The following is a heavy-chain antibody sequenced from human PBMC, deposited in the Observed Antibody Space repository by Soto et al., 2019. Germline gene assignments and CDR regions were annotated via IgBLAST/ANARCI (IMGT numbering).Heavy chain of an antibody. V-gene: IGHV4-30-2*05. D-gene: IGHD6-19*01. CDR1: GGSISSGGYS. CDR3: ARFSRSSGWYVETDY. Sequence: SETLSLTCAVSGGSISSGGYSWSWIRQPPGKGLEWIGYMYHSGSTYYNPSLKSRVTISVDTSKNQFSLKLSSVTAADTAVYYCARFSRSSGWYVETDYWGQGTLVTVSS. CDR2: MYHSGST. J-gene: IGHJ4*02.